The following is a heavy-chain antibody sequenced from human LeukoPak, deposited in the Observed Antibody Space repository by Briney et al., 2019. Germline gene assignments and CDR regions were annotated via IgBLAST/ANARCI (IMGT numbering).Heavy chain of an antibody. CDR2: IKQDGSEK. CDR3: ARDPSIWFGTYYFDY. CDR1: GFTFIHYG. D-gene: IGHD3-10*01. Sequence: PGGSLRLSCAASGFTFIHYGMHWVRQAPGKGLEWVANIKQDGSEKSYVDSVKGRFTISRDNAKNSLYLQMNSLRAEDTAVYYCARDPSIWFGTYYFDYWGQGTLVTVSS. V-gene: IGHV3-7*01. J-gene: IGHJ4*02.